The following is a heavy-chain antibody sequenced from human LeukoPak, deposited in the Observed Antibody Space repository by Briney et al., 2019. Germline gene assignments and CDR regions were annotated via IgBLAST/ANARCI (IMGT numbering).Heavy chain of an antibody. CDR1: GGTFSSYA. J-gene: IGHJ4*02. V-gene: IGHV1-69*05. CDR3: ARGRPTIVVVPAALDY. CDR2: IIPIFGTA. D-gene: IGHD2-2*01. Sequence: GASVKVSCKASGGTFSSYAISWVRQAPGQGLEWMGGIIPIFGTANYAQKFQGRVTITTDESTSAAYMELSSLRSEDTAVYYCARGRPTIVVVPAALDYWGQGTLVTVSS.